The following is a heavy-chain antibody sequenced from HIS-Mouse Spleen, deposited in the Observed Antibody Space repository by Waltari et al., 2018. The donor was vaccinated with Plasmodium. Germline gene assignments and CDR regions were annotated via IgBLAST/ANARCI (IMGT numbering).Heavy chain of an antibody. CDR3: ARAAIAWGSPYYFDY. D-gene: IGHD7-27*01. V-gene: IGHV3-53*02. CDR2: IYIGGST. CDR1: GFTVSSNY. Sequence: EVQLVETGGGLIQPGGSLRLSCAASGFTVSSNYMSRVRQAPGKGLDVDSGIYIGGSTYYADSVKGRVTISRDNSKNTLYLQMNSLRAEDTAVYYCARAAIAWGSPYYFDYWGQGTLVTVSS. J-gene: IGHJ4*02.